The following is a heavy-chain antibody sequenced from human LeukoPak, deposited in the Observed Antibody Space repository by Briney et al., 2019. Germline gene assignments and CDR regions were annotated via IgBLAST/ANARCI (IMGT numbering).Heavy chain of an antibody. D-gene: IGHD3-10*01. Sequence: SETLSLTCAVCGGSFSGYYWSWIRQPPGKGLEWIGEINHSGSTNYNPSLKSRVTISVDTSKNQFSLKLSSVTAADTAVYYCARGPKTRGFDYWGQGTLVTVSS. CDR1: GGSFSGYY. J-gene: IGHJ4*02. CDR2: INHSGST. CDR3: ARGPKTRGFDY. V-gene: IGHV4-34*01.